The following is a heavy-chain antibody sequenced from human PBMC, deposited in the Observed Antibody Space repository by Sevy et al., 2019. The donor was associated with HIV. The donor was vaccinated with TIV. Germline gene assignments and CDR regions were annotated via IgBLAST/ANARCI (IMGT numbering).Heavy chain of an antibody. J-gene: IGHJ6*03. Sequence: GGSLRLSCAASGFTFSDYYMSWIRQAPGKGLEWVSYISSSGSTIYYADSVKGRFTISRDNAKNSLYLQMNSLRAEDTALYYCASRNWIDYYYYYMDVWGKGTTVTVSS. CDR2: ISSSGSTI. CDR3: ASRNWIDYYYYYMDV. D-gene: IGHD1-1*01. V-gene: IGHV3-11*01. CDR1: GFTFSDYY.